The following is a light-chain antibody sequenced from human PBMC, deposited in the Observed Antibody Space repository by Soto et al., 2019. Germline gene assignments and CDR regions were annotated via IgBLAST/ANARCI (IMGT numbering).Light chain of an antibody. J-gene: IGLJ1*01. CDR1: SSDVGGYNY. V-gene: IGLV2-14*01. CDR2: EVS. CDR3: SSYKSISTLV. Sequence: QSALTQPASVSGSHGQSITISCTGTSSDVGGYNYVSWYQQHPGKAPKLMIYEVSNRPSGVSNRFSGSKSGHTDSLTISGLQAEDEADDYCSSYKSISTLVFGAGTKLTVL.